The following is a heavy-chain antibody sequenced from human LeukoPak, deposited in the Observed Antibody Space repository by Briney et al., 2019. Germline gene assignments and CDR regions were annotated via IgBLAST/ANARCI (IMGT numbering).Heavy chain of an antibody. CDR2: IYYSGST. CDR1: GGSTSSNNYY. Sequence: SETLSLTCTVSGGSTSSNNYYWGWIRPPPGKGLEWIGTIYYSGSTYYNPSLKSRVTISVDTSKNQFSLKLSSVTAADTAVYYCARQGSGNYLSPVNYWGQGTLVTVSS. J-gene: IGHJ4*02. D-gene: IGHD1-26*01. V-gene: IGHV4-39*01. CDR3: ARQGSGNYLSPVNY.